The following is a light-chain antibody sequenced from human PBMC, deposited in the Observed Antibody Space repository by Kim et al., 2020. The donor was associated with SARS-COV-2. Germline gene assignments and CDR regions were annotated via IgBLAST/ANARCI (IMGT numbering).Light chain of an antibody. CDR2: WAS. CDR1: QNLLYDSNNKNY. V-gene: IGKV4-1*01. CDR3: QQYYGNPLT. Sequence: ATITCKSSQNLLYDSNNKNYLAWYQQKPGQPPKLLIYWASTRESGVPDRFSGSGSRTDFTLTISTLEVEDVAVYYCQQYYGNPLTFGGGTKVDIK. J-gene: IGKJ4*01.